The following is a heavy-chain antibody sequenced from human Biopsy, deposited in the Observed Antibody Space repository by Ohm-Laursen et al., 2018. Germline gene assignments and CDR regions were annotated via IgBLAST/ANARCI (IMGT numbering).Heavy chain of an antibody. V-gene: IGHV4-4*07. CDR1: GGYISHYY. Sequence: TLSLTCTVSGGYISHYYWTWIRQPAGQGLEWIGRIYITGETDYNPSLKSRVTMSVDSSKKQFLLKLKSATAADTAIYYCARAPPLIRGVVESWFDPWGQGILVTVSS. J-gene: IGHJ5*02. D-gene: IGHD3-10*01. CDR3: ARAPPLIRGVVESWFDP. CDR2: IYITGET.